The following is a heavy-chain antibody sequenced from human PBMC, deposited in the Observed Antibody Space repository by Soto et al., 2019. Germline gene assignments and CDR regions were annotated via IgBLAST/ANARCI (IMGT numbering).Heavy chain of an antibody. CDR1: GFTVSINY. V-gene: IGHV3-53*01. J-gene: IGHJ6*02. CDR2: IYSGGST. D-gene: IGHD3-10*01. Sequence: HPGGSLRLSCPASGFTVSINYMSWVRQAPGKGLEWVSVIYSGGSTYYADSVKGRFTISRDNSKNTLYLQMNSLRAEDTAVYYCARDQYITMVRGVIESYGMDVWGQGTTVTVSS. CDR3: ARDQYITMVRGVIESYGMDV.